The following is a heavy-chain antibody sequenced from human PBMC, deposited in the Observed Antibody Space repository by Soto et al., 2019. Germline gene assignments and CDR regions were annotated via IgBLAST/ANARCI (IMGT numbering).Heavy chain of an antibody. Sequence: TSETLSLTCTVSGGSLRGYSWSWVRQSPGKGLEWIGYVYSGGGTNYSPSFMGRVTISVDTTDNQFSLKLNSVTAADTAVYYCAREKTPMSPHYFYYGMDVWSQGTTVTVSS. V-gene: IGHV4-59*01. CDR1: GGSLRGYS. CDR2: VYSGGGT. D-gene: IGHD3-9*01. J-gene: IGHJ6*02. CDR3: AREKTPMSPHYFYYGMDV.